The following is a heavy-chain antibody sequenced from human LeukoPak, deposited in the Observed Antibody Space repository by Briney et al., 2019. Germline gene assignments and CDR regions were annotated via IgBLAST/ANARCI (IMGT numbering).Heavy chain of an antibody. V-gene: IGHV4-39*07. CDR2: IYYSGST. Sequence: SETLSLTCTVSGGSISSSSYYWGWIRQPPGKGLEWIGSIYYSGSTYYNPSLKSRVTISVDTSKNQFSLKLSSVTAADTAVYYCSLVETAMASEGDFDYWGQGTLVNVSS. CDR3: SLVETAMASEGDFDY. CDR1: GGSISSSSYY. D-gene: IGHD5-18*01. J-gene: IGHJ4*02.